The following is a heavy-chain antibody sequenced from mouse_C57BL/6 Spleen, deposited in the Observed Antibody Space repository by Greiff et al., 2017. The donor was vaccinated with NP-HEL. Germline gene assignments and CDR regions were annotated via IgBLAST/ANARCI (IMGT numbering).Heavy chain of an antibody. J-gene: IGHJ2*01. V-gene: IGHV1-76*01. CDR3: AREEISTVVATDDY. D-gene: IGHD1-1*01. Sequence: QVQLKESGAELVRPGASVKLSCKASGYTFTDYYINWVKQRPGQGLEWIARIYPGSGNTYYNEKFKGKATLTVEKSSSTAYMQLSSLTSEDSAVYFCAREEISTVVATDDYWGQGTTLTVSS. CDR2: IYPGSGNT. CDR1: GYTFTDYY.